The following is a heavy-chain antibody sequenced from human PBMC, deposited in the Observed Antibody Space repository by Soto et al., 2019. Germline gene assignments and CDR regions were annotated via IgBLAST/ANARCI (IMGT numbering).Heavy chain of an antibody. CDR3: AREGGTSLPDY. CDR2: IIPIFGTA. D-gene: IGHD1-1*01. V-gene: IGHV1-69*01. CDR1: GYTFTSYD. Sequence: VKVSCKASGYTFTSYDINGVRQAPGQGLEWMGGIIPIFGTANYAQKFQGRVTITADESTSTAYMELSSLRSEDTAVYYCAREGGTSLPDYWGQGTLVTVSS. J-gene: IGHJ4*02.